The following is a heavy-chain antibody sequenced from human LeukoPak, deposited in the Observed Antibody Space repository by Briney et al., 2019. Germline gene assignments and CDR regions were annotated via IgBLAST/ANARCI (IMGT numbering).Heavy chain of an antibody. CDR3: AIILDYLDPGYYYGMDV. D-gene: IGHD1-1*01. CDR2: ISYDGSNK. J-gene: IGHJ6*02. V-gene: IGHV3-30*03. Sequence: GGSLRLSCAASGFTFSSYGMHWVRQAPGKGLEWVAVISYDGSNKYYADSVKGRFTISRDNSKNTLYLQMNSLRAEDTAVYYCAIILDYLDPGYYYGMDVWGQGTTVTVSS. CDR1: GFTFSSYG.